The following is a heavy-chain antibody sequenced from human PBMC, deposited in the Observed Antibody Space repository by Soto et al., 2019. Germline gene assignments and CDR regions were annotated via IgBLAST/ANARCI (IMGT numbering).Heavy chain of an antibody. CDR3: GRVMIGTSRHTDSDY. J-gene: IGHJ4*02. V-gene: IGHV4-39*01. Sequence: SETLSLTCSVSGASISSRDYYWGWIRQTPGKGLEWIGNIDYNGVTYYNPSPKSRVTVSKDTSKNQFSLKVASVTAADTAIYYCGRVMIGTSRHTDSDYWGQGTQVTVS. CDR2: IDYNGVT. D-gene: IGHD2-2*01. CDR1: GASISSRDYY.